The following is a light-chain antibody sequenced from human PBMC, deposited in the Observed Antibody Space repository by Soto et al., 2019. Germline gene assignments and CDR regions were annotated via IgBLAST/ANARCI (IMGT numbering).Light chain of an antibody. V-gene: IGKV3-11*01. CDR2: DAS. CDR3: QQRNTWPPIT. CDR1: QSVRTY. J-gene: IGKJ5*01. Sequence: ILLTPSPVPPSLSPRERATLSRNASQSVRTYLAWYQVKPGQAPRLLIYDASRRASGVPARFSGSGSGTDFTLTISSLEPEDFALYYCQQRNTWPPITFGQGTRLEIK.